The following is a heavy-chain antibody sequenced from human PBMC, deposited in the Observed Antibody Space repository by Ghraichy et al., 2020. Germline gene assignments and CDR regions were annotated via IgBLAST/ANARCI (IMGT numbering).Heavy chain of an antibody. CDR2: IFPLFGTV. Sequence: SVKVSCKASGGRFRSYGITWVRQAPGQGLEWMGGIFPLFGTVSYSQKFQGRVTISADGSTGTAHMELTSLRSDDTAVYFCASGYRYDSSGFYYPDHWGQGTVVSVSS. CDR3: ASGYRYDSSGFYYPDH. J-gene: IGHJ4*02. CDR1: GGRFRSYG. V-gene: IGHV1-69*13. D-gene: IGHD3-22*01.